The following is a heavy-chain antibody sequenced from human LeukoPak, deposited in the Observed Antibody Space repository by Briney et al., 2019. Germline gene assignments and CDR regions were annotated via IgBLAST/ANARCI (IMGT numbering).Heavy chain of an antibody. CDR2: IRYDGSNN. J-gene: IGHJ3*02. CDR3: AKDPVGYSFLLGDAFDI. Sequence: GRSLRLSCAASGFTFSSYGMHWVRQAPGKGLEWVAFIRYDGSNNYYADSVKGRFTISRDNSKNTLYLQMNSLRAEDTAVYYCAKDPVGYSFLLGDAFDIWGQGTMVTVSS. V-gene: IGHV3-30*02. CDR1: GFTFSSYG. D-gene: IGHD5-18*01.